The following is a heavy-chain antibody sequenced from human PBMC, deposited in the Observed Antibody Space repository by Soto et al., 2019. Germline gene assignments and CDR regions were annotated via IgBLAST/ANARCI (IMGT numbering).Heavy chain of an antibody. D-gene: IGHD6-13*01. CDR1: GFSLSTSGVG. J-gene: IGHJ3*02. Sequence: SGPTLVNPTQTLTLTCTFSGFSLSTSGVGVGWIRQPPGKALEWLALIYWDDDKRYSPSLKSRLTITKDTSKNQVVLTMTNMDPVDTATYYCAHIPSSPIHGSSWGPDAFDIWGQGTMVTVSS. V-gene: IGHV2-5*02. CDR3: AHIPSSPIHGSSWGPDAFDI. CDR2: IYWDDDK.